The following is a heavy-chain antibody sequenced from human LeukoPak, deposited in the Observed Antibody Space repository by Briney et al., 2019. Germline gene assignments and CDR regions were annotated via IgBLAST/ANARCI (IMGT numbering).Heavy chain of an antibody. CDR2: ISAYNGNT. V-gene: IGHV1-18*01. D-gene: IGHD2-2*01. Sequence: ASVKVSCKASGYTFTSYGISWVRQAPGQGLEWMGWISAYNGNTNYAQKLQGRVTMTTDTSTSTAYMELRSLRSDDTAVYYCARDLIVVVPPVKLRGGWFDPWGQGTLVTVSS. J-gene: IGHJ5*02. CDR1: GYTFTSYG. CDR3: ARDLIVVVPPVKLRGGWFDP.